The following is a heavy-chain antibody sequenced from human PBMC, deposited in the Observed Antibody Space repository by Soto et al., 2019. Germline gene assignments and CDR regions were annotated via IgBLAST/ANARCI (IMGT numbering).Heavy chain of an antibody. V-gene: IGHV5-51*01. Sequence: PGESLKISCKGSGYSFTSYWIGWVRQMPGKGLEWMGIIYPGDSDTRYSPSFQGQVTISADKSISTAYLQWSSLKASDTAMYYCARHIGYSSSWYVGGVVDYWGQGTLVTVS. D-gene: IGHD6-13*01. CDR2: IYPGDSDT. CDR3: ARHIGYSSSWYVGGVVDY. J-gene: IGHJ4*02. CDR1: GYSFTSYW.